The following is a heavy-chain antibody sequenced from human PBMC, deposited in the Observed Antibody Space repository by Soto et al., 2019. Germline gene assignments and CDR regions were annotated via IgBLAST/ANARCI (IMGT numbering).Heavy chain of an antibody. J-gene: IGHJ5*02. Sequence: QVQLVQSGAEVKKPGSSVKVSCKASGGTFSSYTISWVRQAPGQGLEWMGRIIPILGIANYAQKFQGRVKITADKSPSTADMELSSLRSEDTAVYYCAGDRSSGSYHNWFDPWGQGTLVTVSS. CDR3: AGDRSSGSYHNWFDP. CDR1: GGTFSSYT. D-gene: IGHD3-10*01. V-gene: IGHV1-69*08. CDR2: IIPILGIA.